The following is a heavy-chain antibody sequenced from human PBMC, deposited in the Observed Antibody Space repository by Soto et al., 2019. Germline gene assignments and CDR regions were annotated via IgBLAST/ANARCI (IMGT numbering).Heavy chain of an antibody. V-gene: IGHV4-34*01. CDR1: GGSFSGYY. J-gene: IGHJ6*03. D-gene: IGHD2-2*01. CDR2: INHSGST. Sequence: QVQLQQWGAGLLKPSETLSLTCAVYGGSFSGYYWSWIRQPPGKGLEWIGEINHSGSTNYNPSLKSRVTISVYTSKNQFSLKLSSVTAADTAVYYCARGGRGDIVVVPAALHYYYYMDVWGKGTTVTVSS. CDR3: ARGGRGDIVVVPAALHYYYYMDV.